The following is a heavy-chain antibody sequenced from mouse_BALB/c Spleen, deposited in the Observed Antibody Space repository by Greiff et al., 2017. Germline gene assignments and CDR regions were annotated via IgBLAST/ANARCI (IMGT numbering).Heavy chain of an antibody. Sequence: EVQGVESGPGLVKPSQSLSLTCTVTGYSITSDYAWNWIRQFPGNKLEWMGYISYSGSTSYNPSLKSRISITRDTSKNQFFLQLNSVTTEDTATYYCARTVGGYYWYFDVWGAGTTVTVSS. CDR1: GYSITSDYA. D-gene: IGHD1-1*02. CDR3: ARTVGGYYWYFDV. J-gene: IGHJ1*01. CDR2: ISYSGST. V-gene: IGHV3-2*02.